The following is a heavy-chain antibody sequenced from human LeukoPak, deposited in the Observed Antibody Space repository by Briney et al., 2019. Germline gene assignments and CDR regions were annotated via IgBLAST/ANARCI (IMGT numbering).Heavy chain of an antibody. D-gene: IGHD4-23*01. V-gene: IGHV4-39*01. CDR3: ARGWQLSDYFDY. CDR1: GGSISSSSYY. CDR2: IYYSGST. Sequence: PSETLSLTCTVSGGSISSSSYYWGWIRQPPGKGLEWIGTIYYSGSTYQNSSLKSRVTIPKDTSKNQFSLKLSFVTAADTAVYFCARGWQLSDYFDYWGQGTLVTVSS. J-gene: IGHJ4*02.